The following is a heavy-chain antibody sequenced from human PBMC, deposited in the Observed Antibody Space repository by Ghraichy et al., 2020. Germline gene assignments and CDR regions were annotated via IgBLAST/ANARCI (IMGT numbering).Heavy chain of an antibody. J-gene: IGHJ4*02. CDR1: GFTFSSYA. CDR2: ISGSGGST. CDR3: AKDLERWLLKYYFDY. Sequence: GGSLRLSCAASGFTFSSYAMSWVRQAPGKGLEWVSAISGSGGSTYYADSVKGRFTISRDNSKNTLYLQMNSLRAEDTAVYYCAKDLERWLLKYYFDYWGQGTLVTVSS. D-gene: IGHD6-19*01. V-gene: IGHV3-23*01.